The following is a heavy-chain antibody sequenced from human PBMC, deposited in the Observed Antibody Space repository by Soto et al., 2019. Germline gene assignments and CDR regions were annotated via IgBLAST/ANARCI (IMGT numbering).Heavy chain of an antibody. CDR3: ARAEGGSCSGGSCYSTHY. CDR2: IYYSGST. CDR1: GGSISSGGYY. D-gene: IGHD2-15*01. V-gene: IGHV4-31*03. J-gene: IGHJ4*02. Sequence: QVPLQEAGPGLVKPSQTLSLTCTVSGGSISSGGYYWSWVRQHPGKGLEWIGYIYYSGSTYYNPSRQSRVTLSVDTSKNQVSLKLSYVTAADTAVYYCARAEGGSCSGGSCYSTHYWGQGTLVTVSS.